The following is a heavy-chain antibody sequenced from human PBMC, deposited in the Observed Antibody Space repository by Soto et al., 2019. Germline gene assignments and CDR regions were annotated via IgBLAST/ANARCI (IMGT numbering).Heavy chain of an antibody. CDR2: ISAYNGNT. CDR1: GYTFTSYG. CDR3: AREERGYSGYVGNDLDY. V-gene: IGHV1-18*01. D-gene: IGHD5-12*01. Sequence: QVQLVQSGAEVKKPGASVKVSCKASGYTFTSYGISWVRQAPGQGLEWMGWISAYNGNTNDAQKLQGRVTMTTDTSTSTAYMELRSLRSDDTAVYYCAREERGYSGYVGNDLDYWGQGTLVTVSS. J-gene: IGHJ4*02.